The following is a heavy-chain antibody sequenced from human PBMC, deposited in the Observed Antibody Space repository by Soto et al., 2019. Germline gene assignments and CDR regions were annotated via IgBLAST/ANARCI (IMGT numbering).Heavy chain of an antibody. D-gene: IGHD3-10*01. CDR2: INTNNGNT. V-gene: IGHV1-18*01. J-gene: IGHJ6*02. CDR3: TREGSAPYYYYGMDA. CDR1: GYTFTTYG. Sequence: ASVKVSCKASGYTFTTYGISWVRQAPGQGLEWLGWINTNNGNTNYAQNLQGRVIMTADTSTSTAYMELRSLRSDDTAIYYCTREGSAPYYYYGMDAWGQGTTVTVSS.